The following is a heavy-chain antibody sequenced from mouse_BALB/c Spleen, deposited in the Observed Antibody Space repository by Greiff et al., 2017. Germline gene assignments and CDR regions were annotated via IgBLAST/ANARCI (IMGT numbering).Heavy chain of an antibody. J-gene: IGHJ4*01. D-gene: IGHD1-1*01. CDR1: GFTFSSFV. V-gene: IGHV5-17*02. CDR3: AKGSSYAMDY. CDR2: ISSGSSTI. Sequence: EVQRVESGGGLVQPGGSRKLSCAASGFTFSSFVMHWVRQAPEQGLEWVAYISSGSSTIYYADTVKGRFTISRDNPKNTLFLQMTSLRSEDTAMYYCAKGSSYAMDYWGQGTSVTVSS.